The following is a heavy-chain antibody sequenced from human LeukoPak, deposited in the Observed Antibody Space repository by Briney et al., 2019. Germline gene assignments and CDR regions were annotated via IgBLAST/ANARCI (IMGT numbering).Heavy chain of an antibody. CDR2: ISWNSGSI. CDR3: ARESESYDSSGSTFKY. D-gene: IGHD3-22*01. CDR1: GFTFDDYA. J-gene: IGHJ4*02. V-gene: IGHV3-9*01. Sequence: GGSLLLSCAASGFTFDDYAMHWVRQAPGKGLEWVSGISWNSGSIGYADSVKGRFTISRDNAKNSLYLQMNSLRAEDTAVYYCARESESYDSSGSTFKYWGQGTLVTVSS.